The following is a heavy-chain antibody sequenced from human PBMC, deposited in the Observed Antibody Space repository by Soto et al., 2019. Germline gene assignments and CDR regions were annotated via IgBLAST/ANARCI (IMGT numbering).Heavy chain of an antibody. Sequence: QVQLVQSGAEVKKPGASVTVSCKTSGYPLTDFYIHWVRQAPGQGPEWMAWINPHTGDTNTALKFQGRVPMTRDTSINTAFMELTRLSSDDTAVYYCAREGGAAPGARREWYLDLWGRGTLVSVSS. CDR1: GYPLTDFY. J-gene: IGHJ2*01. CDR3: AREGGAAPGARREWYLDL. D-gene: IGHD6-25*01. CDR2: INPHTGDT. V-gene: IGHV1-2*02.